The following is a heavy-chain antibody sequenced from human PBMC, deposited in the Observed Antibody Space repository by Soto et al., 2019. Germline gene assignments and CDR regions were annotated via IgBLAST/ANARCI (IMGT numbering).Heavy chain of an antibody. CDR3: ARSPASITIFGVGQPSGMDV. V-gene: IGHV5-51*01. Sequence: GESLKISCKGSGYSFTSYWIGWVRQMPGKGLEWMGIIYPGDSDTRYSPSFQGQVTISADKSISTAYLQWSSLKASDTAMYYCARSPASITIFGVGQPSGMDVWGQGTTVTVSS. CDR2: IYPGDSDT. CDR1: GYSFTSYW. D-gene: IGHD3-3*01. J-gene: IGHJ6*02.